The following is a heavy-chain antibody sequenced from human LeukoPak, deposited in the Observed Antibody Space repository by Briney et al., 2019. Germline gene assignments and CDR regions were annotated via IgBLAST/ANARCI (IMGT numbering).Heavy chain of an antibody. CDR1: GYTFTSYG. CDR2: ISAYNGNT. V-gene: IGHV1-18*01. CDR3: ARVRVVSEYFDWLPSRRHWYFDL. Sequence: ASVKVSCKASGYTFTSYGISWVRQAPGQGLEWMGWISAYNGNTNYAQKLQGRVTMTTDTSTSTAYMELRSLRSDDTAVYYCARVRVVSEYFDWLPSRRHWYFDLWGRGTLVTVSS. D-gene: IGHD3-9*01. J-gene: IGHJ2*01.